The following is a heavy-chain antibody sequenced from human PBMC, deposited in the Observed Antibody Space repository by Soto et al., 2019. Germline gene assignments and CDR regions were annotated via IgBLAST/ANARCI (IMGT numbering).Heavy chain of an antibody. V-gene: IGHV1-18*01. CDR3: ARGPLTKALVPAAMLPFDS. J-gene: IGHJ4*02. CDR1: GYTFTNHA. CDR2: ISTYYGNT. D-gene: IGHD2-2*01. Sequence: QVQLLQSGNEVKEPGASVKVSCKASGYTFTNHAVNWVRQAPGQGLEWMGWISTYYGNTKFAENFQGRVTLTIDTSTSTAYMELSGLRSDDTAVYYCARGPLTKALVPAAMLPFDSWGQGSLVTVSS.